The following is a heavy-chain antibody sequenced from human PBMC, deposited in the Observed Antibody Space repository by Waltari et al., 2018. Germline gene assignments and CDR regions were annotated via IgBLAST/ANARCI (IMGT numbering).Heavy chain of an antibody. Sequence: QVQLQESGPRLVQPSETLSLTCTVSGDSISSSYWAWLRPTPGTRVEYIGYVYFTGTTKYNPSLKSRVSIATDTTKNQISLKLDSVTAADTAVYYCARQIGSWPDRWGQGTLVTVSS. CDR3: ARQIGSWPDR. J-gene: IGHJ5*02. CDR1: GDSISSSY. V-gene: IGHV4-59*08. D-gene: IGHD3-22*01. CDR2: VYFTGTT.